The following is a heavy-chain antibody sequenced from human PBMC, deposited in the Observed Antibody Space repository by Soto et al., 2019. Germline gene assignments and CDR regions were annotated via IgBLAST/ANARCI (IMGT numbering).Heavy chain of an antibody. CDR3: VNPRSSLQWPPFDP. D-gene: IGHD6-19*01. CDR2: ISPDGRNK. CDR1: GFTLSSYG. V-gene: IGHV3-30*18. J-gene: IGHJ5*02. Sequence: QVKLVESGGGVVQPGRSRRLSCAASGFTLSSYGMHWVRQAPGKGLEWVAFISPDGRNKDYADSVKGRFTISRDNSKKTLYLQMTSLRVEDTAVYYCVNPRSSLQWPPFDPWGHGTLVTVSS.